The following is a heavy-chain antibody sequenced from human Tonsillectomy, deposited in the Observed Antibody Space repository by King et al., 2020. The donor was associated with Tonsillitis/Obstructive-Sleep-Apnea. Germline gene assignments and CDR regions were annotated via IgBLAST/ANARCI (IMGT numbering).Heavy chain of an antibody. CDR2: IWFDGSDK. V-gene: IGHV3-33*01. CDR1: GFTFSNYG. Sequence: QVQLVESGGGVVQPGRSLRLSCAASGFTFSNYGMHWVRQAPGKGLEWVAVIWFDGSDKYYTDSVKGRFTISRDNSRNTLYLQMNSLRAEDTAVYYFARDLLWFGELLTDAFDIWGQGTMVTVSS. J-gene: IGHJ3*02. D-gene: IGHD3-10*01. CDR3: ARDLLWFGELLTDAFDI.